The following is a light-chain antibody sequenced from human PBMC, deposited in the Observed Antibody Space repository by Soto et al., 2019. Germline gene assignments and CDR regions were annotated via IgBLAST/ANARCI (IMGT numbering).Light chain of an antibody. CDR1: SSDVGGYNF. Sequence: QSALTQPASVSGSPGQSITISCTGTSSDVGGYNFVSWYQQHPGKAPKLMIYDVSNRPSGVSNRFSASKSGNTASLTISGLQAEDEADYYCRSYTSSTSYVFGTGTKVTVL. V-gene: IGLV2-14*03. J-gene: IGLJ1*01. CDR3: RSYTSSTSYV. CDR2: DVS.